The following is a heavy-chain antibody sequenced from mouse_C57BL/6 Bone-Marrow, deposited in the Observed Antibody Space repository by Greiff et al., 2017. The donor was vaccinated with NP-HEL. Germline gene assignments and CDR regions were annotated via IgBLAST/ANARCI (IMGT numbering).Heavy chain of an antibody. CDR3: ARHGHAEAFDY. Sequence: EVQLVESGGGLVQPGGSLKLSCAASGFTFSDYYMYWVRQTPEKRLEWVAYISNGGGSTYYPDTVKGRFTISRDNAKNTLYLQMSRLKSEDTAMYYCARHGHAEAFDYWGQGTTLTVSS. CDR1: GFTFSDYY. D-gene: IGHD6-1*01. V-gene: IGHV5-12*01. CDR2: ISNGGGST. J-gene: IGHJ2*01.